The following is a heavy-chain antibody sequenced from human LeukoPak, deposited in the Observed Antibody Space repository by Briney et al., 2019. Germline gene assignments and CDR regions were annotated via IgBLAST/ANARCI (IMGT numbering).Heavy chain of an antibody. V-gene: IGHV3-21*01. CDR3: AKDPTHYRVWDYYETIGLSY. D-gene: IGHD3-22*01. Sequence: MPGGSLRLSCAASGFSFSSYRMNWVRQAPGKGLEWVSSVSNSGDYIHYADSVKGRFTISRDNSKNTLNLQMNSLRAEDTAVYYCAKDPTHYRVWDYYETIGLSYWGQGTLVTVSS. CDR2: VSNSGDYI. CDR1: GFSFSSYR. J-gene: IGHJ4*02.